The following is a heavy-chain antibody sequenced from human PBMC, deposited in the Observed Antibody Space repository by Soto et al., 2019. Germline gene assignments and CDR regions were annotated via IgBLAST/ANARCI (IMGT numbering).Heavy chain of an antibody. Sequence: GALRLSCAASGFTFSSYDMHWVRQATGKGLEWVSAIGTAGDTYYPGSVKGRFTISRENAKNSLYLQMNSLRAGDMAVYYCARAVLGVDGSGSYYGVYYGMDVWGQGTTVTVSS. D-gene: IGHD3-10*01. V-gene: IGHV3-13*01. CDR2: IGTAGDT. CDR1: GFTFSSYD. CDR3: ARAVLGVDGSGSYYGVYYGMDV. J-gene: IGHJ6*02.